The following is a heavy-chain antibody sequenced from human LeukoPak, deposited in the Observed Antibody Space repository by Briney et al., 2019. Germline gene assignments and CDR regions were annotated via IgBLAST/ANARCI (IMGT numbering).Heavy chain of an antibody. CDR2: INPNSGGT. Sequence: ASVKVSCKASGYTFTDYYMHWVRQAPGQGLEWMGRINPNSGGTNYAQKFQGRVTMTRDTSISTAYMELSRLRSDDTAVYYCARVYYYGSGSYSAGAEYFQHWGQGTLVTVSS. CDR1: GYTFTDYY. D-gene: IGHD3-10*01. V-gene: IGHV1-2*06. J-gene: IGHJ1*01. CDR3: ARVYYYGSGSYSAGAEYFQH.